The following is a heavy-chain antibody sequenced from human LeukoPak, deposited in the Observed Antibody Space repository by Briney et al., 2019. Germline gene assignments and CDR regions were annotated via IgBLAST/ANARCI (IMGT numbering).Heavy chain of an antibody. CDR3: ARGVVIAPQTFDY. V-gene: IGHV4-59*01. CDR2: IYYSGST. J-gene: IGHJ4*02. CDR1: GESISGFY. Sequence: SETLSLTCTVSGESISGFYWTWIRQPPGKGLEWIGYIYYSGSTNYNPSLKSRVTISVDTSKNQFSLKLSSVTAADTAVYYCARGVVIAPQTFDYWGQGTLVTISS. D-gene: IGHD2-21*01.